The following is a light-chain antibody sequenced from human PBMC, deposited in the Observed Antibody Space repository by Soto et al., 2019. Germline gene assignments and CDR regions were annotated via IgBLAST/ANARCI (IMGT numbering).Light chain of an antibody. CDR1: ALSKQY. CDR3: QSADSSETYEV. CDR2: KDS. J-gene: IGLJ2*01. V-gene: IGLV3-25*03. Sequence: SSELTQSPSVSVSPGQTARITCSGDALSKQYVHWYQQKPGQAPLLVIYKDSERPSGIPERFSGSSSGTTVTLTISGVQAEDEADYYCQSADSSETYEVFGGGTQLTVL.